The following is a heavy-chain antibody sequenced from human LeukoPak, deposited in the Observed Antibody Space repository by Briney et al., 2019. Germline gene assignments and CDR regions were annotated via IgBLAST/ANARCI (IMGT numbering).Heavy chain of an antibody. D-gene: IGHD6-19*01. CDR1: GFTFSSYG. CDR3: AKDAKRYSSAWYEDY. V-gene: IGHV3-30*02. CDR2: IRYDGSNK. Sequence: PGGSLRLSCAASGFTFSSYGMHWVRRAPGKGLEWVAFIRYDGSNKNFVDSVKGRFTISRDNSKNTLYLQMNSLRAEDTAVYCCAKDAKRYSSAWYEDYWGQGTLVTVSS. J-gene: IGHJ4*02.